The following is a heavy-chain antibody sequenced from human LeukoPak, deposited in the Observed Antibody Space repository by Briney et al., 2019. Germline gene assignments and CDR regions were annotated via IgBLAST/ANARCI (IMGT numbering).Heavy chain of an antibody. Sequence: ASVKVSCQPSGYTFTDFYIHWVRQAPGQALEWMGWINPNSGGTNYAQKFQGRVTMTRDTSISTAYIELSRLRSDDTAVYYCARVAVLMLYGSAFYYFDYWGQGALVTVSS. CDR1: GYTFTDFY. CDR2: INPNSGGT. D-gene: IGHD2-8*01. CDR3: ARVAVLMLYGSAFYYFDY. J-gene: IGHJ4*02. V-gene: IGHV1-2*02.